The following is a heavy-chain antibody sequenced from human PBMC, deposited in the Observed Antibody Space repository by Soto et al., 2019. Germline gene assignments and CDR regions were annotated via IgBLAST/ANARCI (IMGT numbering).Heavy chain of an antibody. Sequence: QVQLVQSGAEVKKPGSSVKVSCKASGGTFSSYAISWVRQAPGQGLEWMGGIIPIFGTANYAQKFQGRVTITAEESTSTAYMELSSLRSEDTAVYYCARMGDIVATIFYYYYGMDVWGQGTTVTVSS. D-gene: IGHD5-12*01. V-gene: IGHV1-69*01. J-gene: IGHJ6*02. CDR3: ARMGDIVATIFYYYYGMDV. CDR1: GGTFSSYA. CDR2: IIPIFGTA.